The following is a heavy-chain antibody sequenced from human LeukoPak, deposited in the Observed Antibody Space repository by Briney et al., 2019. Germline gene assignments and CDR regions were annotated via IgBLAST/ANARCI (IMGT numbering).Heavy chain of an antibody. V-gene: IGHV3-64*01. CDR2: ISSNGGST. CDR3: ARSALYCSSTSCYRGAFDP. CDR1: GFTFSSYA. Sequence: GGSLRLSCAASGFTFSSYAMHWVRQAPGKGLEYVSAISSNGGSTYYANSVKGKFTISRDNSKNTLYLQMGSLRAEDMAVYYCARSALYCSSTSCYRGAFDPWGQGTLVTVSS. D-gene: IGHD2-2*02. J-gene: IGHJ5*02.